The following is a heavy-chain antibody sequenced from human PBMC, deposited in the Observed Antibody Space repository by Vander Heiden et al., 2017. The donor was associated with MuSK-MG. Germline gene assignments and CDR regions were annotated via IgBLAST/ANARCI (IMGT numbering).Heavy chain of an antibody. J-gene: IGHJ4*02. Sequence: EVQLVESGGGLVQPGGSLKLSCAASGFTFSGSAMPWVRQASGKGLEWVGRIRSKANSYATAYAASVKGRFTISRDDSKNTAYLQMNSLKTEDTAVYYCTRRGYSYGSSLYYFDYWGQGTLVTVSS. D-gene: IGHD5-18*01. CDR2: IRSKANSYAT. CDR3: TRRGYSYGSSLYYFDY. V-gene: IGHV3-73*01. CDR1: GFTFSGSA.